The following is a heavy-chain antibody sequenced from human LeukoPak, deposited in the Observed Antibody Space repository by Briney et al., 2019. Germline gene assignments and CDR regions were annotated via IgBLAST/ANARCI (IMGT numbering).Heavy chain of an antibody. D-gene: IGHD5-12*01. CDR3: AGGWDIVATALWY. CDR1: GYTLTGFY. J-gene: IGHJ4*02. V-gene: IGHV1-2*02. CDR2: INPNSGGT. Sequence: ASVKVSCKASGYTLTGFYLHWVRQAPGQGLEWMGWINPNSGGTNYAQKFQGRITMTRDTSISTAYMELSRLRSEDTAVYYCAGGWDIVATALWYWGQGTLVTVSS.